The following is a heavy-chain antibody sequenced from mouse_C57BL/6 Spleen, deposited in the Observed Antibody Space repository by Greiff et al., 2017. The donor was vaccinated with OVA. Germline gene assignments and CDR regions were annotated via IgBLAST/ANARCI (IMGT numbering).Heavy chain of an antibody. V-gene: IGHV1-54*01. D-gene: IGHD1-1*01. CDR2: IYPGSGGT. CDR3: ARSYGGGCAIGC. Sequence: QVQLQQSGAELVRPGTSVKVSCKASGYAFTNYLIEWVKQRPGQGLEWIGVIYPGSGGTNYNEKFKGKATLTADKSSSTAYMQLSSLTSENTTVYCCARSYGGGCAIGCWGQETSDAVSS. J-gene: IGHJ4*01. CDR1: GYAFTNYL.